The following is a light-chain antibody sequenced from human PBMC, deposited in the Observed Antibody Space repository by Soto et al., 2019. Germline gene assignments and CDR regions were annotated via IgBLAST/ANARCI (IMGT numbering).Light chain of an antibody. CDR1: QSLSSSQ. Sequence: EIVLTQSPGTLSLSPGESATLSCRASQSLSSSQLAWYQQKPGLAPSPLIYDASYRANGIPDRFSGSGSGTEFTLTISSLQPDDFATYSCHQYSTFPVTFGQGTRRRL. J-gene: IGKJ5*01. CDR2: DAS. CDR3: HQYSTFPVT. V-gene: IGKV3D-20*01.